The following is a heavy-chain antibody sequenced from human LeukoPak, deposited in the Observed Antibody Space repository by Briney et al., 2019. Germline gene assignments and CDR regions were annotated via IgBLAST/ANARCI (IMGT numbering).Heavy chain of an antibody. CDR2: ISSSSSYI. CDR1: GFTFSSYS. CDR3: ARDKLERPASDY. D-gene: IGHD1-1*01. V-gene: IGHV3-21*01. Sequence: PWGSLRLSCAASGFTFSSYSMNWVRQAPGKGLEWVSSISSSSSYIYYADSVKGRFTISRDNAKNSLYLQMNSLRAEDTAVYYCARDKLERPASDYWGQGTLVTVSS. J-gene: IGHJ4*02.